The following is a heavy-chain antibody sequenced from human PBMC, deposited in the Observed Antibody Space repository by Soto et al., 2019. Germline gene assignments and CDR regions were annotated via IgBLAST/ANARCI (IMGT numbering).Heavy chain of an antibody. Sequence: QVQLQQWDAGLLKPSETLSLTCAVYGGSFSGYYWSWIRQPPGKGLEWIGEINHSGSTNYNPSLKSRVTISVDTSKNQFSLKLSSVTAADTAVYYCAGKYYDFWSGYYTGNDYWGQGTLVTVSS. CDR2: INHSGST. V-gene: IGHV4-34*01. J-gene: IGHJ4*02. D-gene: IGHD3-3*01. CDR1: GGSFSGYY. CDR3: AGKYYDFWSGYYTGNDY.